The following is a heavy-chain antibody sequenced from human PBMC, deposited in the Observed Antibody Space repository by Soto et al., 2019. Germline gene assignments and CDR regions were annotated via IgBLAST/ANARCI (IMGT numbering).Heavy chain of an antibody. D-gene: IGHD6-13*01. CDR1: GFTFSSYS. CDR3: ARPFRGSSWYRADAFDI. J-gene: IGHJ3*02. Sequence: PGGSLRLSCAASGFTFSSYSMNWVRQAPGKGLEWVSSISSSSSYIYYADSVKGRFTISRDNAKNSLYLQMSSLRAEDTAVYYCARPFRGSSWYRADAFDIWGQGTMVSVSS. CDR2: ISSSSSYI. V-gene: IGHV3-21*01.